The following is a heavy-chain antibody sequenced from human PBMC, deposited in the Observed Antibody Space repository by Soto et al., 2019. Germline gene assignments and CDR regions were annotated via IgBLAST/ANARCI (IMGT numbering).Heavy chain of an antibody. D-gene: IGHD3-3*01. V-gene: IGHV4-39*07. J-gene: IGHJ5*02. CDR2: IYYSGST. CDR1: GGSISSSSYY. Sequence: SETLSLTCTVSGGSISSSSYYWGWIRQPPGKGLEWIGSIYYSGSTYYNPSLKSRVTISVDTSKNQFSLKLSSVTAADTAVYYCARGQRFSDWFDPWGQGTLVTVSS. CDR3: ARGQRFSDWFDP.